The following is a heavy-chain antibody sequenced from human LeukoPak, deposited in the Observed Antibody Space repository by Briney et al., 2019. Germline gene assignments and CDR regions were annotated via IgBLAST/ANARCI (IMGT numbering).Heavy chain of an antibody. V-gene: IGHV3-7*01. Sequence: GSLRLSCAVSGLTFSSSWMDWVRQAPGKGLEWVASINPDGNKKYTADSVKGRFTISRDNAENSLYLQMNSLRVEDTAFYYCARDLAYSRLDYWGQGMLVTVSS. CDR1: GLTFSSSW. D-gene: IGHD5-18*01. CDR3: ARDLAYSRLDY. CDR2: INPDGNKK. J-gene: IGHJ4*02.